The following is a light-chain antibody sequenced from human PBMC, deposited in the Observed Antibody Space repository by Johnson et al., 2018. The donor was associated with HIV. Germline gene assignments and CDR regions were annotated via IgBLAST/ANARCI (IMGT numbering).Light chain of an antibody. V-gene: IGLV1-51*02. CDR2: KNN. J-gene: IGLJ1*01. CDR3: ATWDTSLSTGGV. CDR1: SSTFGNSY. Sequence: QSVLTQPPSVSAAPGQRVTISCSGASSTFGNSYISWYQLLPGSPPKLLVFKNNERPSGIPDRFSGSNSGTSATLDITGLQTGDEADYSCATWDTSLSTGGVFGTGTKVTVL.